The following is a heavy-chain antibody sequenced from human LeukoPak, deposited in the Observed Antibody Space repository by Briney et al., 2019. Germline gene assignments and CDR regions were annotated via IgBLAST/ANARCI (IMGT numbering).Heavy chain of an antibody. CDR3: AKDFESQQLVPRGYFDY. CDR1: GFTFSSYG. D-gene: IGHD6-6*01. Sequence: GGSLRLSCAASGFTFSSYGMHWVRQAPGKGLEWVAVISYDGSNKYYADSVKGRFTISRDNSKNTLYLQMNSLRAEDTAVYYCAKDFESQQLVPRGYFDYWGQGTLVTVSS. CDR2: ISYDGSNK. J-gene: IGHJ4*02. V-gene: IGHV3-30*18.